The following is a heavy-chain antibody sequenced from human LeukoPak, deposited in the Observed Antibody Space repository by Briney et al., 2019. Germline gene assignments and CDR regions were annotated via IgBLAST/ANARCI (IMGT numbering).Heavy chain of an antibody. CDR3: VRDDYVWGSSRINWFDP. CDR1: GYTFIGYY. J-gene: IGHJ5*02. V-gene: IGHV1-2*02. CDR2: INPNSGST. Sequence: ASVKVSCKASGYTFIGYYMHWVRQAPGQGLEWMGWINPNSGSTNYAQKFQGRVTMTRDTSSSTAYMELSRLRVDDTAVYYGVRDDYVWGSSRINWFDPWGQGTLVTVSS. D-gene: IGHD3-16*01.